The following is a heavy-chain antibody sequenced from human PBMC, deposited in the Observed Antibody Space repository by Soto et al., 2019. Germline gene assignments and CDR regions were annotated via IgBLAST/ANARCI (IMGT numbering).Heavy chain of an antibody. CDR3: ARSSGSYGPYYFDY. V-gene: IGHV4-39*01. CDR1: GGSISSSSYY. Sequence: SETLSLTCTVSGGSISSSSYYWGWIRQPPGKGLEWIGSIYYSGSTYYNPSLKSRVTISVDTSKNQFSLKLSSVTAADTAVYYCARSSGSYGPYYFDYWGQGTLVTVSS. D-gene: IGHD1-26*01. J-gene: IGHJ4*02. CDR2: IYYSGST.